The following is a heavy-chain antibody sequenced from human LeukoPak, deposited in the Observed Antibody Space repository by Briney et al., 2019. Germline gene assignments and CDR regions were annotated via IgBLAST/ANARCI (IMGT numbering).Heavy chain of an antibody. J-gene: IGHJ6*02. CDR3: ARDLGGYGDYGMDV. Sequence: GGSLRLSCAASTFGFSNYGMHWFRQVPGKGLEWLAFIQYDGSDKYYADSVKGRFTISRDNSKNTLYLQMNSLRAEDTAVYYSARDLGGYGDYGMDVWGQGTTVTVSS. V-gene: IGHV3-30*02. CDR1: TFGFSNYG. D-gene: IGHD4-17*01. CDR2: IQYDGSDK.